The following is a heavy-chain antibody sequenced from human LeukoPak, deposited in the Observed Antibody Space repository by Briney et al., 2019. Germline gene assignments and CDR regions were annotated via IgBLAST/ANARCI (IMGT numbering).Heavy chain of an antibody. CDR2: ISANGADK. Sequence: GGSLRLSCAVSRFTFSTYAMSWVRQAPGQGLEWVSAISANGADKYYADSVNGRFTISRDNSKNTLFLQMTSLRVEDTAVYYCANYRKPQGLDYWGQGTLVTVSS. V-gene: IGHV3-23*01. J-gene: IGHJ4*02. CDR1: RFTFSTYA. CDR3: ANYRKPQGLDY. D-gene: IGHD1-14*01.